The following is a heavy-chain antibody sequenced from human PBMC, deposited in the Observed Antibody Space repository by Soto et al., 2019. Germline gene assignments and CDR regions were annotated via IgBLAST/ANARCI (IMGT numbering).Heavy chain of an antibody. CDR3: ARGFLSLGEPRAFDI. J-gene: IGHJ3*02. Sequence: GGSLRLSCAASGFTFSDYYMSWIRQAPGKGLEWVSYISSSSSYTNYADSVKGRFTISRDNARNSLYLQMNSLRAEDTAVYYCARGFLSLGEPRAFDIWGQGTMVTVSS. V-gene: IGHV3-11*06. CDR1: GFTFSDYY. D-gene: IGHD3-16*01. CDR2: ISSSSSYT.